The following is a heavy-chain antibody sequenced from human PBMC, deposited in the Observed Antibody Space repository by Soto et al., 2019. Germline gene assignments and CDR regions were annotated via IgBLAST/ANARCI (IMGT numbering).Heavy chain of an antibody. D-gene: IGHD3-3*01. CDR3: ARVGTYYDFWSGYYTPALYYYYYMDV. CDR2: IYYSGST. Sequence: PSETLSLTCTVSGGSISSSSYYWGWIRQPPGKGLEWIGSIYYSGSTYYNPSLKSRVTISVDTSKNQFSLKLSSVTAADTAVYYCARVGTYYDFWSGYYTPALYYYYYMDVWGKGTTVTV. J-gene: IGHJ6*03. CDR1: GGSISSSSYY. V-gene: IGHV4-39*01.